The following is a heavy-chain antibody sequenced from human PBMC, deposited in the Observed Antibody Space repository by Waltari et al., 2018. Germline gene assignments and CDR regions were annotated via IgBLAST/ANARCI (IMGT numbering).Heavy chain of an antibody. CDR3: AREGLTEEAAY. CDR2: IKHDGSET. CDR1: GFTFSNYY. V-gene: IGHV3-7*01. Sequence: EVQLVESGGNLVQPGGSLRLSCVASGFTFSNYYMMWVRQVPGKGLQWLAHIKHDGSETYHVDSVKGRFTISRDNARNSLYLEMDRLRVEDTGVYYCAREGLTEEAAYWGQGTLVTVSS. D-gene: IGHD4-4*01. J-gene: IGHJ4*02.